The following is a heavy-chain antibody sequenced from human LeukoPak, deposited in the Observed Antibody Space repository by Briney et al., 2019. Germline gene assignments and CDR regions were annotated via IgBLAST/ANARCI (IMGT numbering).Heavy chain of an antibody. V-gene: IGHV3-21*01. CDR3: ARGSGDNFEY. CDR1: GFTFSSYS. CDR2: ISSSSTYI. D-gene: IGHD2-21*01. J-gene: IGHJ4*02. Sequence: KAGGSLRLSCAASGFTFSSYSMNWVRQAPGKGLDWVSSISSSSTYIYYADSVKRRFTISRDNAENSLYLQMNSLRAEDTAVYYCARGSGDNFEYWGQGTLVTVSS.